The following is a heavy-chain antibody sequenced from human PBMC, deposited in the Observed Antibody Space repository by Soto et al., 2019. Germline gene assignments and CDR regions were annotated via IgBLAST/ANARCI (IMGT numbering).Heavy chain of an antibody. V-gene: IGHV4-30-4*01. CDR2: IYYSVST. Sequence: SETLSLTCTVSGYSISSGDYYWSWIRQPPGKGLEWIGYIYYSVSTYYNPSLKSRVTISVDTSKNQFSLKLSSVTAADTAVYYCARGVYYDISGYYHGDAFDIWGQGTMVT. CDR3: ARGVYYDISGYYHGDAFDI. D-gene: IGHD3-22*01. CDR1: GYSISSGDYY. J-gene: IGHJ3*02.